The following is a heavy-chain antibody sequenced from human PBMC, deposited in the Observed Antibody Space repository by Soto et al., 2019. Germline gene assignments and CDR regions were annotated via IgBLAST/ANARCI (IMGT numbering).Heavy chain of an antibody. CDR1: GGSISSGGYY. D-gene: IGHD6-6*01. V-gene: IGHV4-31*03. Sequence: SETLSLTCTVSGGSISSGGYYWTWIRQHPGKGLEWIGYNYYSGITYYNPSLKSRVTISLDTSKNQFALKLSSVTAADTAVYYCARGSSIAGLYYGMDVWGQGTTVTVSS. J-gene: IGHJ6*02. CDR3: ARGSSIAGLYYGMDV. CDR2: NYYSGIT.